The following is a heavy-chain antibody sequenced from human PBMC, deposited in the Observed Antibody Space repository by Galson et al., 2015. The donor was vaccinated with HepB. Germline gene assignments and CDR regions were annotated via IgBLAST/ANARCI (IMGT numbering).Heavy chain of an antibody. V-gene: IGHV1-69-2*01. Sequence: VKVSCKGSGYKFTDYYIHWVHQAPGKGPEWMGLVDPEDGEAIYAEKFQDRVTISADTSADTAYMEMRSLRSEDSAVYYCAIPSGFLYDSSNYAFDFWGQGTTVIVSS. CDR3: AIPSGFLYDSSNYAFDF. D-gene: IGHD3-22*01. CDR2: VDPEDGEA. J-gene: IGHJ3*01. CDR1: GYKFTDYY.